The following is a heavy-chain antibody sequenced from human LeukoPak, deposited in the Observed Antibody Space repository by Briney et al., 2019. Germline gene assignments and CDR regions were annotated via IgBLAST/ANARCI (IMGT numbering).Heavy chain of an antibody. Sequence: GGSPRLSCTASKFTISNYWMTWVRQAPGKGLEWVANIKQDGSEKYYVDSVKGRFTISRDNAKNSLYLQMNSLRAEDTAVYYCARENGYSYGKGYYYYYMDVWGKGTTVTVSS. J-gene: IGHJ6*03. V-gene: IGHV3-7*01. CDR2: IKQDGSEK. CDR3: ARENGYSYGKGYYYYYMDV. CDR1: KFTISNYW. D-gene: IGHD5-18*01.